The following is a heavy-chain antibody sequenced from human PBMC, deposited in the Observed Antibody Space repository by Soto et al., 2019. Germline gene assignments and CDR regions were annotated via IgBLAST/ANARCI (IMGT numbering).Heavy chain of an antibody. CDR3: GKVLVGATGHTDSDS. J-gene: IGHJ4*02. CDR1: GGSISGYY. D-gene: IGHD2-15*01. Sequence: SETLSLTCTVSGGSISGYYWSWIRQPPGKGLEWIGNVYYSGGAKYNPSVKRRVSISVDTSKNQFSLKLTSVTAADTALYYCGKVLVGATGHTDSDSWGPGTLVTVSS. CDR2: VYYSGGA. V-gene: IGHV4-59*08.